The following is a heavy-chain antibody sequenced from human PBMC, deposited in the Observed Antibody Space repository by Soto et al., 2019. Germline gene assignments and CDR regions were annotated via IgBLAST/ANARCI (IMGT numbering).Heavy chain of an antibody. J-gene: IGHJ6*02. CDR3: ARDLHYDILTGSYYYYYGMDV. D-gene: IGHD3-9*01. CDR1: GFTFSDYY. Sequence: GGSLRLSCAASGFTFSDYYMSWIRQAPGKGLEWVSYISSSGSTIYYADSVKDRFTISRDNAKNSLYLQMNSLRAEDTAVYYCARDLHYDILTGSYYYYYGMDVWGQGTTVTVSS. V-gene: IGHV3-11*01. CDR2: ISSSGSTI.